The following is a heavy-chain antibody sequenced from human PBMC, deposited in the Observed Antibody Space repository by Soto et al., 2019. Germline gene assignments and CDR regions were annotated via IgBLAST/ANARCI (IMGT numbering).Heavy chain of an antibody. CDR2: INPNSGGT. J-gene: IGHJ5*02. V-gene: IGHV1-2*02. CDR1: GYTFTGYY. Sequence: ASVKVSCKASGYTFTGYYMHWVRQAPGQGLEWMGWINPNSGGTNYAQKFQGRVTMTRDTSISTAYMELSRLRSDDTAVYYCARDMTYYDFGLNCFDPWGQGTLVTVSS. CDR3: ARDMTYYDFGLNCFDP. D-gene: IGHD3-3*01.